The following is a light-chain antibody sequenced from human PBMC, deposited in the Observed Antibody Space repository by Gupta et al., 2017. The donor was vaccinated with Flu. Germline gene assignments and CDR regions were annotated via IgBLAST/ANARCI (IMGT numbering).Light chain of an antibody. CDR2: DAS. CDR1: QSISSY. Sequence: IELTQSLSTLPLAPGERATLSCRASQSISSYLAWYQQKPGQAPRLLIYDASKRATAIPARFSGSGSGTDFTLTISSLEPEDFAVYYCQQRSNWPYNFGGGTKVEIK. V-gene: IGKV3-11*01. CDR3: QQRSNWPYN. J-gene: IGKJ4*01.